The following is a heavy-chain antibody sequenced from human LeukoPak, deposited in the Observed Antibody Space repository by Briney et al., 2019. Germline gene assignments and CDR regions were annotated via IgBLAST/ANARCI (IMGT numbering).Heavy chain of an antibody. CDR3: ARHVSHYTWLASGYYYYMDV. Sequence: SETLSLTCTVSGGSISSSSYYWGWIRQPPGKGLVWIGSIYYSGSTYYNPSLKSRVTISVDTSKNQFSLKLSSVTAADTAVYYCARHVSHYTWLASGYYYYMDVWGKGTTVTVSS. CDR1: GGSISSSSYY. D-gene: IGHD6-19*01. J-gene: IGHJ6*03. V-gene: IGHV4-39*01. CDR2: IYYSGST.